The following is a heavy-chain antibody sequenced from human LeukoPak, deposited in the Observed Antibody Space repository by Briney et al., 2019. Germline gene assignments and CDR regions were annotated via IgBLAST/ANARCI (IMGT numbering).Heavy chain of an antibody. CDR3: ARGGSSWGHYYYYMDV. Sequence: ASVKVSCKASGYTFTSCGISWVRQAPGQGLEWMGWISAYNGNTNYAQKLQGRVTMTTDSSTSTAYMELRSLRSDDTAVYYCARGGSSWGHYYYYMDVWGKGTTVTVSS. D-gene: IGHD6-13*01. CDR2: ISAYNGNT. CDR1: GYTFTSCG. V-gene: IGHV1-18*01. J-gene: IGHJ6*03.